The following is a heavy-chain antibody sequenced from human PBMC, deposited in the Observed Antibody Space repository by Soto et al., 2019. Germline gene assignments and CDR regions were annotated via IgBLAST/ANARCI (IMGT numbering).Heavy chain of an antibody. V-gene: IGHV3-30-3*01. CDR2: ISYDGSNK. D-gene: IGHD3-3*01. CDR3: ARDKRDLRFLEWSYYFDY. CDR1: GFTFRSCA. J-gene: IGHJ4*02. Sequence: PGGSLRLSCAASGFTFRSCAMHWVRQAPGKGLEWVAVISYDGSNKYYADSVKGRFTVSRDNSKNTLYLQVNSLRAEDTAVYYCARDKRDLRFLEWSYYFDYWGQGTLVTVSS.